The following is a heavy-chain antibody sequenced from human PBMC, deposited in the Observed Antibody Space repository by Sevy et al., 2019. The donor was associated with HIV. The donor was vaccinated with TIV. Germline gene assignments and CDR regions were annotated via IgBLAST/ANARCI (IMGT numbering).Heavy chain of an antibody. CDR1: GFTFSSYG. CDR3: AKFNLSWRYYDILTGQKFDY. V-gene: IGHV3-30*02. CDR2: IRYDGSNK. J-gene: IGHJ4*02. Sequence: GSVRLSCAASGFTFSSYGMHWVRQAPGKGLEWVAFIRYDGSNKYYADSVKGRFTISRDNSKNTLYLQMNSLRAEDTAVYYCAKFNLSWRYYDILTGQKFDYWGQGTLVTVSS. D-gene: IGHD3-9*01.